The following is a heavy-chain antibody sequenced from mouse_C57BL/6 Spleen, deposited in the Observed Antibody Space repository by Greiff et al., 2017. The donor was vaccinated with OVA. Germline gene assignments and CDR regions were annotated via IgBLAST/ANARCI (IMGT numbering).Heavy chain of an antibody. CDR2: INPNNGGT. CDR3: ARRGYDSLFAY. CDR1: GYTFTDHN. V-gene: IGHV1-18*01. J-gene: IGHJ3*01. D-gene: IGHD2-4*01. Sequence: EVQLQQSGPELVKPGASVKIPCKASGYTFTDHNMDWVKQSHGKSLEWIGDINPNNGGTIYNQKFKGKATLTVDKSSSTAYMELRSLTSEDTAVYYCARRGYDSLFAYWGQGTLVTVSA.